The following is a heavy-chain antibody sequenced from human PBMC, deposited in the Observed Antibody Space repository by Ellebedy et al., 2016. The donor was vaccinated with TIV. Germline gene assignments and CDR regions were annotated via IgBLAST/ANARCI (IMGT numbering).Heavy chain of an antibody. V-gene: IGHV1-46*04. D-gene: IGHD1-26*01. CDR1: GYTFSTYY. J-gene: IGHJ4*02. CDR3: AKGEWELLQ. Sequence: AASVKVSCKASGYTFSTYYMHWVRQAPGQGLEWLGIINPSGGSTTYAQNLQGRVTMTRDTSTTTVYMELSSLRSEDTAVYYCAKGEWELLQWGQGTLVTVSS. CDR2: INPSGGST.